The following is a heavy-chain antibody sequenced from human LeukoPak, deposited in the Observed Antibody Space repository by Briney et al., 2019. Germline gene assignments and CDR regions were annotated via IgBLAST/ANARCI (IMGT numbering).Heavy chain of an antibody. CDR3: ATRDQSGWSFFDN. CDR1: GFTFSSYW. CDR2: INSDGSST. D-gene: IGHD6-19*01. Sequence: GGSLRLSCAASGFTFSSYWMHWVRQAPGKGLVWVSRINSDGSSTSYADSVKGRFTISRDNAKNTLYLQMNSLRAEDTAVYYCATRDQSGWSFFDNWGQGTLVTVSS. V-gene: IGHV3-74*01. J-gene: IGHJ4*02.